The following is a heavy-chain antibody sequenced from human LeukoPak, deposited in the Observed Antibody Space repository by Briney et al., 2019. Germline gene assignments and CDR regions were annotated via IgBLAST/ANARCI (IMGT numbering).Heavy chain of an antibody. J-gene: IGHJ4*02. D-gene: IGHD3-3*01. CDR1: GYTFTGYY. Sequence: ASVKVSCKASGYTFTGYYMHWVRQAPGQGPEWMGWINPNSGGTNYAQKFQGRVTMTRDTSISTAYMELSRLRSDDTAVYYCARVSYDFWSGYANRIDYWGQGTLVTVSS. CDR2: INPNSGGT. CDR3: ARVSYDFWSGYANRIDY. V-gene: IGHV1-2*02.